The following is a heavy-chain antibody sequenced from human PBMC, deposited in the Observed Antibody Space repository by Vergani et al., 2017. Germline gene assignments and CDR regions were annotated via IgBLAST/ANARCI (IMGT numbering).Heavy chain of an antibody. J-gene: IGHJ4*02. Sequence: QVQLQESGPGLVQPLGTLSLTCSVSGGPLSTTDWWSWVRQSPERGLEWIGKIGHSGSTYFNASFASRVSMSVDWSVKQFSLYLRSVTAADTAVYYCARNPIGSSYYEYWGQGILFTVSS. CDR2: IGHSGST. CDR1: GGPLSTTDW. D-gene: IGHD3-10*01. CDR3: ARNPIGSSYYEY. V-gene: IGHV4-4*03.